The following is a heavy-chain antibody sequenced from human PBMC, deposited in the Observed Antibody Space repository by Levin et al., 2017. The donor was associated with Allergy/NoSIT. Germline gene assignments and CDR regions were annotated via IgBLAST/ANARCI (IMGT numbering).Heavy chain of an antibody. V-gene: IGHV3-66*01. J-gene: IGHJ4*02. Sequence: ASVKVSCAASGFTVSSNYMSWVRQAPGKGLEWVSVIYSGGSTYYADSVKGRFTISRDNSKNTLYLQMNSLRAEDTALYYCAKRGSSDWYGEFDYWGQGTLVTVSS. CDR3: AKRGSSDWYGEFDY. CDR2: IYSGGST. D-gene: IGHD6-19*01. CDR1: GFTVSSNY.